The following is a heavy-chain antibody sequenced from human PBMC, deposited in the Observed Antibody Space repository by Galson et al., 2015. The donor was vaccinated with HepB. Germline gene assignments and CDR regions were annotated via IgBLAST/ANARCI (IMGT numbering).Heavy chain of an antibody. CDR2: ISGSGGST. Sequence: SLRLSCAASGFTFSSYAMSWVRQAPGKGLEWVSAISGSGGSTYYADSVKGRFTISRDNSKNTLYLQMNSLRAEDTAVYYCAKDKWPAGQGVIITFFDYWGQGTLVTVSS. CDR1: GFTFSSYA. D-gene: IGHD3-10*01. J-gene: IGHJ4*02. CDR3: AKDKWPAGQGVIITFFDY. V-gene: IGHV3-23*01.